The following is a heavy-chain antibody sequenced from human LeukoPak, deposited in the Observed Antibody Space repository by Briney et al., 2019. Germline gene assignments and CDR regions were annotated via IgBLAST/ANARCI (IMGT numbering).Heavy chain of an antibody. CDR3: AKDLHYYVAMDV. D-gene: IGHD3-10*02. V-gene: IGHV3-64*04. Sequence: GGSLRLSCSASGFTFSSYAMHWVRQAPGKGLEYVSGISINGGSTDYADSVKGRFTISRDNSKNTLFLQMNSPRAEDTALYYCAKDLHYYVAMDVWGQGTAVTVSS. CDR2: ISINGGST. CDR1: GFTFSSYA. J-gene: IGHJ6*02.